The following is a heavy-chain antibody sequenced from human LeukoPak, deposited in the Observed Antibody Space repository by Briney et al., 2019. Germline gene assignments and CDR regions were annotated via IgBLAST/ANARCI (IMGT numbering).Heavy chain of an antibody. CDR2: IWYDGSIK. Sequence: GGSLRLSCAAPGFTFTNYGMPWVRQAPGKGLEWVAVIWYDGSIKYYTDSVKGRFTISRDNSKNTVYLQMDSLRAEDTAVYYCARAYYYDNSVTPDYWGQGTLVTVSS. J-gene: IGHJ4*02. D-gene: IGHD3-22*01. CDR1: GFTFTNYG. CDR3: ARAYYYDNSVTPDY. V-gene: IGHV3-33*01.